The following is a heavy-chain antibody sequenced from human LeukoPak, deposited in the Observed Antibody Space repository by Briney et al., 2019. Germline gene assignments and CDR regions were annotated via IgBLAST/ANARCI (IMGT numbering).Heavy chain of an antibody. CDR1: GYTLRSYG. J-gene: IGHJ3*02. CDR3: ARTHLWLSGDAFDI. Sequence: ASVKVSCKASGYTLRSYGITWVRQAPGQGLEWMGWISAYNGNTKYPQKLQGRVTMTTDTSTSTAYMELRSLRSDDTAVYYCARTHLWLSGDAFDIWGQGTMVTVSS. D-gene: IGHD5-18*01. CDR2: ISAYNGNT. V-gene: IGHV1-18*01.